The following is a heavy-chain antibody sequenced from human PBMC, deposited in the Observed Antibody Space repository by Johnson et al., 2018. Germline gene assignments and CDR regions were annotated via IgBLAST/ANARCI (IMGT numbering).Heavy chain of an antibody. CDR1: GGRFRSYA. V-gene: IGHV1-69*01. J-gene: IGHJ4*02. D-gene: IGHD2-21*01. CDR3: ARSSVVVGAYFEY. Sequence: QVQLVQSGAEVKKXGSSVKIXCKASGGRFRSYAFSWVRQAPGQGLEWMGGFIPTLGTAYYAQKFQGRVTITADESTSTTNMELISLRSEETAVYYCARSSVVVGAYFEYWGQGTLVTVSS. CDR2: FIPTLGTA.